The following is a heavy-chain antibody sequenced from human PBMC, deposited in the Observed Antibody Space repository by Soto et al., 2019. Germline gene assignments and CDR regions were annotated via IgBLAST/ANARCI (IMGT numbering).Heavy chain of an antibody. J-gene: IGHJ6*02. D-gene: IGHD3-3*01. CDR1: GFTFSNAW. V-gene: IGHV3-15*07. CDR3: TTDLPRLTIFGVVIPSPGMDV. CDR2: IKSKTDGGTT. Sequence: GGSLRLSCAASGFTFSNAWMNWVRQAPGKGLEWVGRIKSKTDGGTTDYAAPVKGRFTISRDDSKNTLYLQMNSLKTEDTAVYYCTTDLPRLTIFGVVIPSPGMDVWGQGTTVTVSS.